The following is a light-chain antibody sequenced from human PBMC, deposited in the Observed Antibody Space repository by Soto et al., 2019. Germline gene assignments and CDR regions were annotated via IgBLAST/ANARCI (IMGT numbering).Light chain of an antibody. CDR2: YXX. V-gene: IGLV3-21*04. CDR3: QVWDSSSDHVV. Sequence: SYELTQPPSVSVAPGKTARITCGGDNIGSKSVHWYQQKPGQAPVLVIYYXXDRPSGIPERFXXXNSGNTATLTVSRVEAXXXAXYXCQVWDSSSDHVVFGGGTKLTVL. J-gene: IGLJ2*01. CDR1: NIGSKS.